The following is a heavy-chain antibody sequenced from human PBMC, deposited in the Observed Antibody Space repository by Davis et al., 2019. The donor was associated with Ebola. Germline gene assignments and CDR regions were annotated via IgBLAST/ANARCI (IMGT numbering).Heavy chain of an antibody. Sequence: SVKVSCKASGYTFTSYGISWVRQAPGQGLEWMGGIIPIFGTANYAQKFQGRVTITADESTSTAYMELSSLRSEDTAVYYCARAEWMGKGYYYYMDVWGKGTTVTVSS. J-gene: IGHJ6*03. CDR3: ARAEWMGKGYYYYMDV. CDR1: GYTFTSYG. CDR2: IIPIFGTA. D-gene: IGHD3-3*01. V-gene: IGHV1-69*13.